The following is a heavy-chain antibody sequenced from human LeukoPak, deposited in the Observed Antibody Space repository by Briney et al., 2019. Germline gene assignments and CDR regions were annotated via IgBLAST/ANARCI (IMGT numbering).Heavy chain of an antibody. J-gene: IGHJ4*02. Sequence: GGSLRLSCAASGFTFSNYAMSWVRQAPGKGLEWVAFISYDGNNQYYADSVKGRFTISRDNSKNTLYLQMNNLRAEDTAIYYCARVGSRYCSGANCYDGFWGQGTLVSVSS. CDR1: GFTFSNYA. V-gene: IGHV3-30-3*01. CDR3: ARVGSRYCSGANCYDGF. CDR2: ISYDGNNQ. D-gene: IGHD2-15*01.